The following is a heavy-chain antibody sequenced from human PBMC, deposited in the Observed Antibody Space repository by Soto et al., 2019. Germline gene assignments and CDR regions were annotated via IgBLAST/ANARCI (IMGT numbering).Heavy chain of an antibody. CDR3: AKKPPRSTRIVVVAAARKYYFDY. CDR2: ISGSGGST. CDR1: GFTFSSYA. D-gene: IGHD2-15*01. Sequence: GGSLRLSCAASGFTFSSYAMSWVRQAPGKGREWVSAISGSGGSTYYADSVKGRFTISRDTSKNTLYLQMTSLRAEDTAVYYCAKKPPRSTRIVVVAAARKYYFDYWGQGTLVTVPS. J-gene: IGHJ4*02. V-gene: IGHV3-23*01.